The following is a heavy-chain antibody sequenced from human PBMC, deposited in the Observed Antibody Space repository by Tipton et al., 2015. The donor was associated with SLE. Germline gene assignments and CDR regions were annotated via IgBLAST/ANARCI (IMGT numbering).Heavy chain of an antibody. Sequence: SLRLSCAASGFTFSSYAMSWVRQAPGKGLEWVSLISGSGGSTYYADSVKGRFIISRDNSKNTLYLQMNSLRAEDTAVYYCAKDQSTVTNWFDPWGQGTLVTVSS. J-gene: IGHJ5*02. CDR2: ISGSGGST. D-gene: IGHD4-17*01. CDR1: GFTFSSYA. CDR3: AKDQSTVTNWFDP. V-gene: IGHV3-23*01.